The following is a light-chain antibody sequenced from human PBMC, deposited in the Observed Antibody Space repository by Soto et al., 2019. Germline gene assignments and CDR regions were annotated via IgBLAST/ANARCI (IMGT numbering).Light chain of an antibody. V-gene: IGLV4-69*01. Sequence: QPVLTQSPSASASLGASVKLTCTLSSGNSSYAIAWHQQQPEKGPRYLMKLNSDGSHSKGDGIPDRFSGSSSGAERYLTIASLQAEDEADYYCQTWGTGIHWVFGGGTKVTVL. CDR3: QTWGTGIHWV. J-gene: IGLJ3*02. CDR2: LNSDGSH. CDR1: SGNSSYA.